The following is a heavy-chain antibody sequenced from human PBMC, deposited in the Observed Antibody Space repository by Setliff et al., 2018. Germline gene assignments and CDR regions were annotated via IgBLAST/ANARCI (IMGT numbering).Heavy chain of an antibody. Sequence: TLSLTCTVSGDSISSRTYYWSWIRQPAGKGLEWIGHIYTSWSTIYNPSLKSRLTISLDTSKNQFSLTLSSVTAADTAVYYCARMSGFSYMDVWGKGTTVTVSS. D-gene: IGHD3-3*01. CDR3: ARMSGFSYMDV. V-gene: IGHV4-61*09. J-gene: IGHJ6*03. CDR2: IYTSWST. CDR1: GDSISSRTYY.